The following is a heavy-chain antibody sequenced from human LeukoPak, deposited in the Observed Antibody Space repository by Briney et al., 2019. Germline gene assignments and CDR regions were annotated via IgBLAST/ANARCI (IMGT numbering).Heavy chain of an antibody. CDR3: ARGDSAVAPKSFDY. CDR2: ISSGSGYT. J-gene: IGHJ4*02. Sequence: GGSLRLSCAASGCTFSDYYMSWIRQAPGKGLEWVSYISSGSGYTHYADSVKGRFTISRDNAKNSLFLQMNSLRADGTAVYYCARGDSAVAPKSFDYWGQGTLVTVSS. V-gene: IGHV3-11*05. CDR1: GCTFSDYY. D-gene: IGHD6-19*01.